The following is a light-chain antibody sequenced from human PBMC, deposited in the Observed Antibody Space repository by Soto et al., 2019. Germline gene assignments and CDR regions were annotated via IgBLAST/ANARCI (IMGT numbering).Light chain of an antibody. V-gene: IGKV3-20*01. J-gene: IGKJ1*01. CDR1: QRVSNNY. CDR2: GAS. CDR3: QQYGISGT. Sequence: ENVLSLSPCTLSLSPGERATLSCRASQRVSNNYLAWYQQKPGQAPRLLIYGASNRATGIPDRFSGSGSGTDFTLTISRLEPEDFAVYYCQQYGISGTFGQGTKVDI.